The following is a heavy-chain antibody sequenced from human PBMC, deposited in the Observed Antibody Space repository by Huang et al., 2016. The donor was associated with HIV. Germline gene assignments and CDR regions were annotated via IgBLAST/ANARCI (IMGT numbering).Heavy chain of an antibody. J-gene: IGHJ4*02. CDR3: ARPLTGTTALGY. CDR2: IYYSGNI. CDR1: GSSISSSYY. V-gene: IGHV4-39*01. D-gene: IGHD1-20*01. Sequence: QLQLQESGPGLVKPSETLSLTCTVSGSSISSSYYWGWIRQPPGKGLEWIGNIYYSGNISYNQSLKSRVTRSVDTSKNHISLKVDSVTAADTAVYYCARPLTGTTALGYWGQGTLVTVSS.